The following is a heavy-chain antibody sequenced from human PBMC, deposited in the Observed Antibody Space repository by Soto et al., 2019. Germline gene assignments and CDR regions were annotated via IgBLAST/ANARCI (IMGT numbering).Heavy chain of an antibody. CDR1: GCTFINYA. Sequence: GGSLRLSCTASGCTFINYAMSWVRQAPGKGLEWVSAISANGANTYYADSVKGRLTISRDNSKDTLYLRMDSLRAEDTAIYYCAKELGHARPFDYWGQGTLVTVSS. V-gene: IGHV3-23*01. CDR2: ISANGANT. J-gene: IGHJ4*02. D-gene: IGHD3-16*01. CDR3: AKELGHARPFDY.